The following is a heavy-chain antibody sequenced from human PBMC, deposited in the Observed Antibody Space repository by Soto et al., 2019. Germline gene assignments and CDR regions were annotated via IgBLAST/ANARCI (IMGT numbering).Heavy chain of an antibody. V-gene: IGHV4-39*01. D-gene: IGHD6-13*01. CDR2: IYYSGST. J-gene: IGHJ5*02. Sequence: PSETLSLTCTVSGGSISSSSYYWGWIRQPPGKGLEWIGSIYYSGSTYYNPSLKSRVTISVDTSKNQFSLKLSSVTAADTAAYYCARLREAAAGTSPGFDPWGQGTLVTVSS. CDR3: ARLREAAAGTSPGFDP. CDR1: GGSISSSSYY.